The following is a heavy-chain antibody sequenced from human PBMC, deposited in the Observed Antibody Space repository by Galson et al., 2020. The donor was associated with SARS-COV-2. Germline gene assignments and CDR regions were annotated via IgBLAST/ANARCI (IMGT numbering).Heavy chain of an antibody. Sequence: SCAASGFTFSSYAMSWVRQAPGKGLEWVSAISGSGGSTYYADSVKGRFTISRDNSKNTLYLQMNSLRAEDTAVYYCAKDLMKYCSGGSCYPFDYWGQGTLVTVSS. CDR2: ISGSGGST. J-gene: IGHJ4*02. CDR1: GFTFSSYA. CDR3: AKDLMKYCSGGSCYPFDY. D-gene: IGHD2-15*01. V-gene: IGHV3-23*01.